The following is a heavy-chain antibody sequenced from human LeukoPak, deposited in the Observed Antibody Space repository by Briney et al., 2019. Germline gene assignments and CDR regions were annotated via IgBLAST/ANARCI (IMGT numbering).Heavy chain of an antibody. CDR1: GYTFTSYG. CDR3: ARGDFWSGYYEGGYFDY. D-gene: IGHD3-3*01. V-gene: IGHV1-18*01. J-gene: IGHJ4*02. Sequence: ASVKVSCKASGYTFTSYGISWVRQAPGQGLEWMGWISAYNGNTNYAQKLQGRVTMTTDTSTSTAYMELRSLGSDDTAVYYCARGDFWSGYYEGGYFDYWGQGTLVTVSS. CDR2: ISAYNGNT.